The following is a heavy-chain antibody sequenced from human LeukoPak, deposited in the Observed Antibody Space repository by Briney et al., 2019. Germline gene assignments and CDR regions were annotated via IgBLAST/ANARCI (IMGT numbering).Heavy chain of an antibody. D-gene: IGHD6-13*01. Sequence: GGSLRLSCAASGFRFSDHYMSWIRQAPGKGLEWISYISTSSGDTQYADSVKGRFTISRDNAEGSLFLQMNSLRVEDTAVYYCGVAAAGNFYAGLDVWGQRTTVTVSS. V-gene: IGHV3-11*03. CDR3: GVAAAGNFYAGLDV. CDR1: GFRFSDHY. J-gene: IGHJ6*02. CDR2: ISTSSGDT.